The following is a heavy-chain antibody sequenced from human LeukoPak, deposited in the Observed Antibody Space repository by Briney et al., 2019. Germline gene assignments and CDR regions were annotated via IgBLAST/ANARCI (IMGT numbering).Heavy chain of an antibody. J-gene: IGHJ4*02. V-gene: IGHV3-23*01. CDR3: AKAGYYYGSGSYYSPFDY. CDR2: ISGSGGST. CDR1: GFTFSSYA. Sequence: GGSLRLSCAASGFTFSSYAMSWVRQAPGKGLEWVSAISGSGGSTYYADSVKGRFTISRDNSKNTLYLQMNSLRAEDTAVYYCAKAGYYYGSGSYYSPFDYRGQGTLVTVSS. D-gene: IGHD3-10*01.